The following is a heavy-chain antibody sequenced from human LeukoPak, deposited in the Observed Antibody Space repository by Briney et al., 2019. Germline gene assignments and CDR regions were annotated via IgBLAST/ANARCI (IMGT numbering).Heavy chain of an antibody. J-gene: IGHJ4*02. CDR2: LYRGGST. CDR3: ARDRRDGYNEKFDF. Sequence: PGGSLRLSCAASGFTFSSNYMSWVRQAPGRGLEWVSVLYRGGSTYYAASVKGRFTISRDNSKNTLYLQMNSLRAEDTAVYYCARDRRDGYNEKFDFWGQGTLVTVSS. CDR1: GFTFSSNY. D-gene: IGHD5-24*01. V-gene: IGHV3-53*01.